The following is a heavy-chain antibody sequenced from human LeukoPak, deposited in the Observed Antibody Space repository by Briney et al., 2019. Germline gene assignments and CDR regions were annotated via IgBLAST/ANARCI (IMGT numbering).Heavy chain of an antibody. D-gene: IGHD3-10*01. J-gene: IGHJ6*03. CDR3: ARDVVSGSYSRTHYYYYYMDV. CDR1: GGTFSSYA. Sequence: ASVKVSCKASGGTFSSYAISWVRQAPGQGLEWMGWISAYNGNTNYAQKLQGRVTMTTDTSTNTAYMELRSLRSDDTAVYYCARDVVSGSYSRTHYYYYYMDVWGKGTTVTVSS. V-gene: IGHV1-18*01. CDR2: ISAYNGNT.